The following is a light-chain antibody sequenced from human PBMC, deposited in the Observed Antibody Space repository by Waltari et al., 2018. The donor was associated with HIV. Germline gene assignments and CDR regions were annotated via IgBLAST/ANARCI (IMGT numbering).Light chain of an antibody. CDR3: GTWDSSLSAVV. J-gene: IGLJ2*01. Sequence: QSVLTQPPSVSAAPGQKVTISCSGSRSNIGNTSVPWYQQLPGTAPKLLIYDNNKRPSGIPDRFSGSKSGTSATLGITGLQTGDEADYYCGTWDSSLSAVVFGGGTKLTVL. CDR2: DNN. V-gene: IGLV1-51*01. CDR1: RSNIGNTS.